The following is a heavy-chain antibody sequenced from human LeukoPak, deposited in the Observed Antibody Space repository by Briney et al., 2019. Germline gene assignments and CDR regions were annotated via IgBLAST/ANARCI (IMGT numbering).Heavy chain of an antibody. D-gene: IGHD3-3*01. CDR2: INPNSGGT. V-gene: IGHV1-2*02. CDR1: GYTFTGYY. CDR3: ARDHVRSLVWSGYFDFDY. J-gene: IGHJ4*02. Sequence: GASVKVSCKASGYTFTGYYMHWVRQAPGQGLEWMGWINPNSGGTNYAQKFQGRVTMTRDTSISTAYMELSRLRSDDTAVYYCARDHVRSLVWSGYFDFDYWGQGTLVTVSS.